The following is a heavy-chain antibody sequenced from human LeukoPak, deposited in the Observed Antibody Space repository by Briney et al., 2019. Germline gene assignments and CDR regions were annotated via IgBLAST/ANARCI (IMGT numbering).Heavy chain of an antibody. D-gene: IGHD1-7*01. Sequence: ASVKVSCKASGYTFSDYYIHWVRQAPGHGLEWMGWINPKNGDTVYEQRFQGRVTMTRDTSISTAYMELSRLSFDDTAVYYCARFLIGTKYYFDYWGQGTLVTVSS. CDR1: GYTFSDYY. CDR3: ARFLIGTKYYFDY. J-gene: IGHJ4*02. V-gene: IGHV1-2*02. CDR2: INPKNGDT.